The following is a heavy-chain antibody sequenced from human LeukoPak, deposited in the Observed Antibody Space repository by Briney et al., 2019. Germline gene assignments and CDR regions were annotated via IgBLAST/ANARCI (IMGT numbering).Heavy chain of an antibody. J-gene: IGHJ6*03. Sequence: RASVKVSCKAFGYTFNTYGINWVRQAPGQGLEWMGWISAYNGNTNYAQKLQGRVTMTTDTSTSTAYMELRSLRSDDTAVYYCASGHCSSTSCYLYYYMDVWGKGTTVTVSS. D-gene: IGHD2-2*03. CDR2: ISAYNGNT. V-gene: IGHV1-18*01. CDR1: GYTFNTYG. CDR3: ASGHCSSTSCYLYYYMDV.